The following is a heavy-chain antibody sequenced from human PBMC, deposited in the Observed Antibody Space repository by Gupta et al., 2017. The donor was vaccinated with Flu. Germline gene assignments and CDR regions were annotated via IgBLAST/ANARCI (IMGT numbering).Heavy chain of an antibody. CDR3: AKDQREYCSGGDCYPQIFHY. V-gene: IGHV3-30*18. CDR1: GFTFSTYG. J-gene: IGHJ4*02. D-gene: IGHD2-15*01. CDR2: ISYDGSYK. Sequence: QVRLVESGGGVVQPGRSLRLSCSVSGFTFSTYGLHWVRQASGQGLEWVAVISYDGSYKNYAESVKGRFTISRDNSKNTLSLQMNSLRREDTGVYYCAKDQREYCSGGDCYPQIFHYWGQGTLVTVSS.